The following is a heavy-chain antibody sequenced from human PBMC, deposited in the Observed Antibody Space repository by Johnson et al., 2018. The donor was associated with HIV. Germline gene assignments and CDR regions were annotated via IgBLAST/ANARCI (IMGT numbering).Heavy chain of an antibody. CDR1: GFTFSSYD. D-gene: IGHD2-15*01. V-gene: IGHV3-13*01. J-gene: IGHJ3*02. CDR3: AKSSRVATTFDAFDI. Sequence: VQLVESGGGLVQPGGSLRLSCAASGFTFSSYDMHWVRQATGKGLEWVSAIGTAGDTYYPGSVKGRFTISRENAKNSLYLQMKSLRAEDTAVYYCAKSSRVATTFDAFDIWGQGTMVTVSS. CDR2: IGTAGDT.